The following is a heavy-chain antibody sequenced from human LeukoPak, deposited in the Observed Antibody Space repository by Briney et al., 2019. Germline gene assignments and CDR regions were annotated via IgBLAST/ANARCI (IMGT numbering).Heavy chain of an antibody. CDR1: GYTFTNYA. Sequence: EASVKVSCKASGYTFTNYAMNWVRQAPGQGLEWMGWINPNSGGTNYAQKFQGRVTMTRDTSISTAYMELSRLRSDDTAVYYCAREGATVTTDWFDPWGQGTLVTVSS. V-gene: IGHV1-2*02. D-gene: IGHD4-17*01. CDR2: INPNSGGT. CDR3: AREGATVTTDWFDP. J-gene: IGHJ5*02.